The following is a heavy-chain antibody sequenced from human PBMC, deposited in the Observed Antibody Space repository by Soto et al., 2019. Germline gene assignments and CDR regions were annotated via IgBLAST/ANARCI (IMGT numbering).Heavy chain of an antibody. V-gene: IGHV4-31*03. Sequence: QVQLQESGPGLVKPSQTLSLTCTLSGVSITSGAYYWTWVRQHPRKGLEWIGYIYYNGNTYFSPSLKSRLTISIDPSKNQFSLKLSSVTAADTAMYYCARARLRAVYAFDFWGQGTMVTVSS. J-gene: IGHJ3*01. CDR1: GVSITSGAYY. CDR3: ARARLRAVYAFDF. D-gene: IGHD4-17*01. CDR2: IYYNGNT.